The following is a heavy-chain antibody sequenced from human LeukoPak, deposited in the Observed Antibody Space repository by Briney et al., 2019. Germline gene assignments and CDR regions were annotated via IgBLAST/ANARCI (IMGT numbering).Heavy chain of an antibody. D-gene: IGHD5-24*01. CDR1: GGTFSSYA. Sequence: ASVKVSCKASGGTFSSYAISWVRQAPGQGLEWMGWISAYNGNTNYAQKLQGRVTMTTDTSTSTAYMELGSLRSDDTAVYYCARVEDGYNRDAFDIWGQGTMVTVSS. CDR2: ISAYNGNT. CDR3: ARVEDGYNRDAFDI. J-gene: IGHJ3*02. V-gene: IGHV1-18*01.